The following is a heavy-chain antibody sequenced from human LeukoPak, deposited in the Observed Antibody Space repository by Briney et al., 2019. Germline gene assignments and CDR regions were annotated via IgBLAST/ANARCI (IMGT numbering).Heavy chain of an antibody. Sequence: GGSLRLSCAASGFTFSSYWMSWVREAPGEGVGWVANIMQDGSEKYYVDSVKGRFTISRDNAKNSLYLQMNSLRAEDTAVYSCASSLGGGYYDFWSGSPYYMDVWGKGTTVTVSS. D-gene: IGHD3-3*01. J-gene: IGHJ6*03. CDR2: IMQDGSEK. CDR1: GFTFSSYW. CDR3: ASSLGGGYYDFWSGSPYYMDV. V-gene: IGHV3-7*01.